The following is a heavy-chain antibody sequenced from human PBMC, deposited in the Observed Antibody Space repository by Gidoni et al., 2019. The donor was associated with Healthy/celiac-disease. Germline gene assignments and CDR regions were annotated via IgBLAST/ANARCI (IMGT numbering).Heavy chain of an antibody. D-gene: IGHD3-10*01. J-gene: IGHJ4*02. CDR3: RTYYYGSGTPSHFDY. CDR1: GYSFTSYW. V-gene: IGHV5-51*01. Sequence: EVQLVQSGAEVKKPGESLKISCQGSGYSFTSYWIGWVRQMPGKGLEWMGIIYPGDSDTRYSPSFQGQVTISADKSISTAYLQWSSLKASDTAMYYCRTYYYGSGTPSHFDYWGQGTLVTVSS. CDR2: IYPGDSDT.